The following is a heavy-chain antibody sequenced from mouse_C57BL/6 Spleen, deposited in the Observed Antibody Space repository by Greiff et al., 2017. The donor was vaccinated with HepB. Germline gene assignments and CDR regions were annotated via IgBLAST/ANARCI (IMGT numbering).Heavy chain of an antibody. J-gene: IGHJ1*03. CDR3: AREYGNYRYFDV. D-gene: IGHD2-1*01. CDR1: GYSITSGYY. CDR2: ISYDGSN. Sequence: EVQLQESGPGLVKPSQSLSLTCSVTGYSITSGYYWNWIRQFPGNKLEWMGYISYDGSNNYNPSLKNRISITRDTSKNQFFLKLNSVTTEDTATYYCAREYGNYRYFDVWGTGTTVTVSS. V-gene: IGHV3-6*01.